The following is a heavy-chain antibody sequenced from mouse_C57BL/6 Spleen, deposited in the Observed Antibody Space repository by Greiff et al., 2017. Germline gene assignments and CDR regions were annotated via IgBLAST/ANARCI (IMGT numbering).Heavy chain of an antibody. CDR1: GFTFSSYA. CDR2: ISDGGSYT. CDR3: ARDRRGSSSFDY. D-gene: IGHD1-1*01. V-gene: IGHV5-4*01. J-gene: IGHJ2*01. Sequence: EVKVVESGGGLVKPGGSLKLSCAASGFTFSSYAMSWVRQTPEKRLEWVATISDGGSYTYYPDNVKGRFTISRDNAKNNLYLQMSHLKSEDTAMYYCARDRRGSSSFDYWGQGTTLTVSS.